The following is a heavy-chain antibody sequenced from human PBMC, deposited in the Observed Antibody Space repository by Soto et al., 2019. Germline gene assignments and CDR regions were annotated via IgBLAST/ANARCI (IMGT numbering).Heavy chain of an antibody. CDR1: GGTFSTYA. V-gene: IGHV1-69*19. CDR2: VIPIFGTP. J-gene: IGHJ6*02. D-gene: IGHD2-15*01. CDR3: ARSQGGSSSLDIYYYYYYGMDV. Sequence: QVQLVQSGAEVKKPGSSVKVSCKAPGGTFSTYAISWVRQAPGQGLEWIGGVIPIFGTPKYAQKFQGRVTCTADESTSTGYMELRSLRSEDMAVYYCARSQGGSSSLDIYYYYYYGMDVWGQWTTVTVSS.